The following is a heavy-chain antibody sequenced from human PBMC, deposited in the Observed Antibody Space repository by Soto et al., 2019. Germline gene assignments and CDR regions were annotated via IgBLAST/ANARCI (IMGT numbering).Heavy chain of an antibody. Sequence: PGESLKISCEGSGYRFTSYWIGWVRQMPGKGLEWMGIIYPGDSDTRYSPYFEGQVTISADKSISTAYLQWSSLKASDTAMYYCARSGSSPGFYYYYYRDVWGKGTTVTVPS. D-gene: IGHD6-13*01. J-gene: IGHJ6*03. CDR3: ARSGSSPGFYYYYYRDV. V-gene: IGHV5-51*01. CDR2: IYPGDSDT. CDR1: GYRFTSYW.